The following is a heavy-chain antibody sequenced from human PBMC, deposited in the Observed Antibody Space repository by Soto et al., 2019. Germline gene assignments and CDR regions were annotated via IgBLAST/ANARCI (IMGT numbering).Heavy chain of an antibody. D-gene: IGHD6-6*01. CDR3: ARWGSTQLVDY. CDR1: GGSFSGYY. CDR2: INHSGST. Sequence: PSETLSLTCAVYGGSFSGYYWSWIRQPPGKGLEWIGEINHSGSTNYNPSLKSRVTISVDTSKNQFSLKLSSVTAADTAVYYCARWGSTQLVDYWGQGTLVTVSS. J-gene: IGHJ4*02. V-gene: IGHV4-34*01.